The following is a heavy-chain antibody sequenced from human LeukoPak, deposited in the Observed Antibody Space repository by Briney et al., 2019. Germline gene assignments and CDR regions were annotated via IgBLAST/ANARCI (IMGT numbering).Heavy chain of an antibody. CDR2: VSYDGSNK. V-gene: IGHV3-30*19. Sequence: GGSLRLSCAASGFTFNSYGMHWVRQAPGKGLEWVAVVSYDGSNKYYADSVKGRFTISRDNSKNTLYLQMNSLRAEDAAIYYCATIGDRRTGELYRIDYWGQGTLVTVSS. J-gene: IGHJ4*02. D-gene: IGHD7-27*01. CDR1: GFTFNSYG. CDR3: ATIGDRRTGELYRIDY.